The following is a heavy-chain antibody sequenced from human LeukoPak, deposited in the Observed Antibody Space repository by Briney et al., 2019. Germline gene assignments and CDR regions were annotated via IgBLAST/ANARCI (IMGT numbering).Heavy chain of an antibody. V-gene: IGHV3-21*01. CDR3: ARTGCCSSTSCYRRGYYFDY. CDR1: GFTFSSYS. J-gene: IGHJ4*02. CDR2: ISSSSSYI. Sequence: AGGSLRLSCAASGFTFSSYSMNWVRQAPGKGLEWVSSISSSSSYIYYADSVKGRFTISRDNAKNSLYLQMNSLRAEDTAVYYCARTGCCSSTSCYRRGYYFDYWGQGTLVTVSS. D-gene: IGHD2-2*02.